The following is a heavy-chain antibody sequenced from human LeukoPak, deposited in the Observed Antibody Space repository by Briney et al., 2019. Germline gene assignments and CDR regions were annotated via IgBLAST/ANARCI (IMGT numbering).Heavy chain of an antibody. CDR2: IEQDGCEK. CDR1: GFSFSDYW. V-gene: IGHV3-7*01. CDR3: ARASVLGPNTDY. J-gene: IGHJ4*02. D-gene: IGHD2-2*01. Sequence: GGSLRLSCAASGFSFSDYWMSWVRQTPGKGLEWVASIEQDGCEKNYVDSVEGRFTISRDNAKNSLYLQMNNLRADDTAVYYCARASVLGPNTDYWGQGTLVTVSS.